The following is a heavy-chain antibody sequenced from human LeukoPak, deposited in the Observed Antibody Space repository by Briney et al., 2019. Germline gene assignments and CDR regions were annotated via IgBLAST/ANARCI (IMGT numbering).Heavy chain of an antibody. Sequence: GGSLRLSCAASGFTFSSYSMNWVRQAPGKGLEWVSSISSSSSYIYYADSVKGRFTISRDNAKNSVYLQMNSLRAEDTAVYYCARDAPYLVGATYFDYWGQGTLVTVSS. V-gene: IGHV3-21*01. CDR3: ARDAPYLVGATYFDY. D-gene: IGHD1-26*01. J-gene: IGHJ4*02. CDR1: GFTFSSYS. CDR2: ISSSSSYI.